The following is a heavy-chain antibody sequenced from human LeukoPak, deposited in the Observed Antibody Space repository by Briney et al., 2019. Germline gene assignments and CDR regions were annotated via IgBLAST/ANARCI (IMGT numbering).Heavy chain of an antibody. CDR1: GFTFSSYG. Sequence: GGSLRLSCAASGFTFSSYGMHWVRQAPGKGLEWVAVISYDGSNKCYADSVKGRFTISRDNTKNTLYLQMNSLRAEDTAVYYCAKKWAFWPDYWGQGTLVTVSS. CDR3: AKKWAFWPDY. D-gene: IGHD1-26*01. V-gene: IGHV3-30*18. CDR2: ISYDGSNK. J-gene: IGHJ4*02.